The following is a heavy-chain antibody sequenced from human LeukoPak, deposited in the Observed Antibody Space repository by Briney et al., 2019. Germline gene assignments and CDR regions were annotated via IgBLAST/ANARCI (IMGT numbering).Heavy chain of an antibody. CDR1: GGSFSGYY. CDR2: INHSGST. V-gene: IGHV4-34*01. Sequence: SETLSLTCAAYGGSFSGYYWSWIRQPPGKGLEWIGEINHSGSTNYNPSLKSRVTISVDTSKNQFSLKLSSVTAADTAVYYCARSMDHYDFWSGPGYWGQGTLVTVSP. CDR3: ARSMDHYDFWSGPGY. J-gene: IGHJ4*02. D-gene: IGHD3-3*01.